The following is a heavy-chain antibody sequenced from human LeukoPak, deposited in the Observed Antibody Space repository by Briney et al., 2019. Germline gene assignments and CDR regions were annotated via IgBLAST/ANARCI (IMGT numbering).Heavy chain of an antibody. Sequence: ASVKVSCKASGYTFTSYAMHWVRQAPGQRLEWMGWINAGNGNTKYSQKFQGRVTITRDTSASTAYMELSSLRSEDTAVYYCAREGDWKGIAAAGSDAFDIWGQGTMVTVSS. J-gene: IGHJ3*02. D-gene: IGHD6-13*01. CDR2: INAGNGNT. CDR3: AREGDWKGIAAAGSDAFDI. CDR1: GYTFTSYA. V-gene: IGHV1-3*01.